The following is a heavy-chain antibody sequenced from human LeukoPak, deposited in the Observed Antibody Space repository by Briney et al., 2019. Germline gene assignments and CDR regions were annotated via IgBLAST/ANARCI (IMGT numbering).Heavy chain of an antibody. D-gene: IGHD2-21*01. CDR3: ARVRHCGGKCYDAFDI. Sequence: SETLSLTCSVSGGSISSYSWNWIRQPAGKGLEWIGRIYTSGSTNYNPSLKSRVTLSVDTSKNHFSLRLNSVTAADTAVYYCARVRHCGGKCYDAFDIWGQGTMVTVSS. CDR2: IYTSGST. V-gene: IGHV4-4*07. J-gene: IGHJ3*02. CDR1: GGSISSYS.